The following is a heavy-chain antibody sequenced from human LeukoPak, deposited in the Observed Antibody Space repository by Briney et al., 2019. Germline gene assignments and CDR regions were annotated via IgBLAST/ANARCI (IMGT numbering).Heavy chain of an antibody. CDR1: GFTLSSHA. J-gene: IGHJ4*02. CDR2: ISYDGSNK. CDR3: AKDGSD. V-gene: IGHV3-30*18. Sequence: GGSLRLSCAASGFTLSSHAMSWVRQAPGKGLEWVAVISYDGSNKYYADSVKGRFTISRDNSKNTLYLQMNSLRAEDTAVYYCAKDGSDWGQGTLVTVSS. D-gene: IGHD3-10*01.